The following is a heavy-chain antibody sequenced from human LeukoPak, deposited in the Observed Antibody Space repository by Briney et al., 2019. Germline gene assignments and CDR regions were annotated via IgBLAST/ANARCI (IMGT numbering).Heavy chain of an antibody. V-gene: IGHV3-48*01. J-gene: IGHJ4*02. CDR3: ARVSYRRFDY. CDR2: ISGSSGII. CDR1: GFTFNTYT. D-gene: IGHD2-2*01. Sequence: GGSLRLSCAASGFTFNTYTMNWVRQAPGKGLEWVSYISGSSGIIDYADSVRGRFTISRDNAKNSLYLQMNSLRAEDTAVYYCARVSYRRFDYWGQGTLVTVSS.